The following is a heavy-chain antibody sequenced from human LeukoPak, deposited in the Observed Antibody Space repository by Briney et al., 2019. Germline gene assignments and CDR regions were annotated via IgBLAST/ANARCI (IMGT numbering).Heavy chain of an antibody. J-gene: IGHJ4*02. Sequence: GGSLRLSCAASGFTFSSYAMSWVRQAPGKGLEWVSAISGSGGSTYYADSVKGRFTISRDNSKNTLYLQMNSLRAEDTTVYYCAKDPYPPLMALFDYWGQGTLVTVSS. V-gene: IGHV3-23*01. D-gene: IGHD3-16*01. CDR1: GFTFSSYA. CDR2: ISGSGGST. CDR3: AKDPYPPLMALFDY.